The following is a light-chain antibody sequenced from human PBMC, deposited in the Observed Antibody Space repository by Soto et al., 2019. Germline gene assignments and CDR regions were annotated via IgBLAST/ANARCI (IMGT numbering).Light chain of an antibody. CDR3: QQYGSSPGT. Sequence: EIVLTQSPGTLSLSPGERATLSCRASQSVRDSHLAWYQQKPGQAPSLLIYETSSRATGIPDRFRGSGSGTEFALTITRVEQEDVAMYFCQQYGSSPGTFGQGTKVEI. V-gene: IGKV3-20*01. J-gene: IGKJ1*01. CDR2: ETS. CDR1: QSVRDSH.